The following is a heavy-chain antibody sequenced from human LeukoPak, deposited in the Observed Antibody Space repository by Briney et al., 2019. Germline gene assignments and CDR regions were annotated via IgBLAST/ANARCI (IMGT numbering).Heavy chain of an antibody. D-gene: IGHD6-19*01. J-gene: IGHJ4*02. CDR3: ARRKRGSGGPFDY. CDR1: GESISGFY. V-gene: IGHV4-59*08. Sequence: SETLSLTCTVSGESISGFYWTWIRQSPGTGLEWIGYMDYSGSTAYNPSLKSRVTISIDTSKKQFSLELSSVTAADTAIYFCARRKRGSGGPFDYWGQGTLVTVSS. CDR2: MDYSGST.